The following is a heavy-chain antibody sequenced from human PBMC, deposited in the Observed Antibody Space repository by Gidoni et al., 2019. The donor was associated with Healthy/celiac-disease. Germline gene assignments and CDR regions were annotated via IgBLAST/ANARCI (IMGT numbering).Heavy chain of an antibody. Sequence: EVQLLESGGGLVQPGGSLRLSCAASGFTFSSYARSWVRQAPGKGLEWVSAISGSGGSTYYADSVKGRFTISRDNSKNTLYLQMNSLRAEDTAVYYCAKTLDFWSGPPAYWGQGTLVTVSS. CDR2: ISGSGGST. V-gene: IGHV3-23*01. CDR3: AKTLDFWSGPPAY. J-gene: IGHJ4*02. D-gene: IGHD3-3*01. CDR1: GFTFSSYA.